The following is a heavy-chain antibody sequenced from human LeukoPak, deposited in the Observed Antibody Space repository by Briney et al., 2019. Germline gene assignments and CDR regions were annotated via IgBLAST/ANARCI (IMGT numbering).Heavy chain of an antibody. J-gene: IGHJ4*02. CDR3: ARRAKNAYCFDY. D-gene: IGHD1-26*01. Sequence: SETLSLTCAVYGGSFSGYYWSWIRQPPGKGLEWIGEINHSGSTNYNPSLKSRVTISVDTSQNQFSLSLTSVTAADTAVYYCARRAKNAYCFDYWGQGTLVTVSS. V-gene: IGHV4-34*01. CDR1: GGSFSGYY. CDR2: INHSGST.